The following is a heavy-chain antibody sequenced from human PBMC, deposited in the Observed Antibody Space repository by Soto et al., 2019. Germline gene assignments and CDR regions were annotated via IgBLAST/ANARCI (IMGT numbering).Heavy chain of an antibody. CDR1: GFTFSSYA. Sequence: GGSLRLSCAASGFTFSSYAMHWVRQAPGKGLEWVAVISYDGSNKYYADSVKGRFTISRDNSKNTLYLQMNSLRAEDTAVYYCARGGFGRGYSYGTLSHYGYWGQGTLVTVSS. D-gene: IGHD5-18*01. V-gene: IGHV3-30-3*01. CDR3: ARGGFGRGYSYGTLSHYGY. CDR2: ISYDGSNK. J-gene: IGHJ4*02.